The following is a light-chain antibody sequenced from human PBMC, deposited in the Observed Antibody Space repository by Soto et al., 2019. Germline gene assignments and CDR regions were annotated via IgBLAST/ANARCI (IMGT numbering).Light chain of an antibody. CDR1: QSVSSN. V-gene: IGKV3-15*01. CDR3: QQYNNWPLT. CDR2: GAS. Sequence: EIVMTQSPATLSVSPGERATLSCRASQSVSSNLAWYQQKPGQAPRLLIYGASTRATGIPARFSGSGSGTEFNLTISSLQAEDFAVSYCQQYNNWPLTFGGGTKVEIK. J-gene: IGKJ4*01.